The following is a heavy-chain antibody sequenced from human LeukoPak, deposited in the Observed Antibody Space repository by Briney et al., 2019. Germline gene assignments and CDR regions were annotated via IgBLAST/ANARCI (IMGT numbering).Heavy chain of an antibody. CDR3: AKGGPLGYCTSTSCYTVFH. CDR2: ISGSGGAT. Sequence: GGSLRLSSAASGFPFSAYPLSWVRQTPRKGLEWVSAISGSGGATYYADSVRGRFTISRDNSKNTLYLQMNSLRADDTALYYCAKGGPLGYCTSTSCYTVFHWGQGTLVTVSS. CDR1: GFPFSAYP. D-gene: IGHD2-2*02. V-gene: IGHV3-23*01. J-gene: IGHJ4*02.